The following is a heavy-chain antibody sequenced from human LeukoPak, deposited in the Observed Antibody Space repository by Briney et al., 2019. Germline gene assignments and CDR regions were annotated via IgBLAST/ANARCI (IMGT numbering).Heavy chain of an antibody. J-gene: IGHJ4*02. V-gene: IGHV3-30*04. Sequence: GGSLRLSCAASGFTFSSYAMHWVRQAPGKGLEWVAVISYDGSNKYYADSVKGRFTISRDNSKNTLYLQMNSPRAEDTAVYYCAREGSLDYGDYSYYFDYWGQGTLVTVSS. D-gene: IGHD4-17*01. CDR3: AREGSLDYGDYSYYFDY. CDR2: ISYDGSNK. CDR1: GFTFSSYA.